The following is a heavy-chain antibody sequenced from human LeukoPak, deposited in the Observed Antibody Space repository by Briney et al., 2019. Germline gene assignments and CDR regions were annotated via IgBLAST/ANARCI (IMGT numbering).Heavy chain of an antibody. V-gene: IGHV1-69*13. J-gene: IGHJ4*02. CDR2: IIPIFGTA. D-gene: IGHD5-24*01. Sequence: SVKISCKASGGTFSSYAISWVRQAPGQGLEWMGGIIPIFGTANYAQKFQGRVTITADESTSTAYMELSSLRSEDTAVYYCARVEMATTLGIDYRGQGTLVTVSS. CDR3: ARVEMATTLGIDY. CDR1: GGTFSSYA.